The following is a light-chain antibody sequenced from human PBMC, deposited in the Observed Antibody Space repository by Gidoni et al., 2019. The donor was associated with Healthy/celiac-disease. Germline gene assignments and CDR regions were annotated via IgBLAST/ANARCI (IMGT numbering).Light chain of an antibody. V-gene: IGKV1-5*03. CDR1: QSISSW. Sequence: DIQMTQSPSTLSASVGYRVTITCRDSQSISSWLAWYQQKPGKATKLLIYKASSLESGVPSRFSGSGSGKEFTLTISSLKPDDFATYYCQQYNSYSRTWTFGQGTKVEIK. CDR2: KAS. CDR3: QQYNSYSRTWT. J-gene: IGKJ1*01.